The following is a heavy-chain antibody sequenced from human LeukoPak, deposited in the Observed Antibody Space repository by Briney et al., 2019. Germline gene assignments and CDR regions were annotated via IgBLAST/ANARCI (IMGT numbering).Heavy chain of an antibody. CDR3: ARDRLTGYSSSWSHFDY. V-gene: IGHV3-7*01. J-gene: IGHJ4*02. CDR1: GFTFSSYW. D-gene: IGHD6-13*01. CDR2: IKQDGSEK. Sequence: GGPLRLSCAASGFTFSSYWMSWVRQAPGKGLEWVANIKQDGSEKYYVDSVKGRFTISRDNAKNSLYLQMNSLRAEDTAVYYCARDRLTGYSSSWSHFDYWGQGTLVTVSS.